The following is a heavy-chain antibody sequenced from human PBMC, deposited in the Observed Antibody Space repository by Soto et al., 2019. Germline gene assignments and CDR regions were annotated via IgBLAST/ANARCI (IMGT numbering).Heavy chain of an antibody. CDR1: GGTFSSYA. V-gene: IGHV1-69*13. D-gene: IGHD6-6*01. CDR2: IIPIFGTA. J-gene: IGHJ5*02. CDR3: ARGCSSPGLNWFDP. Sequence: ASVKVSCKASGGTFSSYAISWVRQAPGQGLEWMGGIIPIFGTANYAQKFQGRVTMTADESTSTAYMELSSLRSEDTAVYYCARGCSSPGLNWFDPWGQGALDTVS.